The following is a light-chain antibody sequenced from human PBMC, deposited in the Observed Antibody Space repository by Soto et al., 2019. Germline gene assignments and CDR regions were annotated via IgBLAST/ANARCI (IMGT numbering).Light chain of an antibody. Sequence: IVLTQAPGTLPLSPGERTTLSCRDSQSMSRYLAWYQQKPGQGPRLLIYGASSRATGTPDRFSGSGSGTDFTLTINRLEPEDFALYYCQQYGSSPPTFGQGTKVDIK. J-gene: IGKJ1*01. CDR2: GAS. V-gene: IGKV3-20*01. CDR1: QSMSRY. CDR3: QQYGSSPPT.